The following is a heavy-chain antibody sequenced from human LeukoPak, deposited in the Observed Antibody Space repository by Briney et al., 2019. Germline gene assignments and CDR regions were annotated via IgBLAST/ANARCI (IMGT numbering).Heavy chain of an antibody. V-gene: IGHV3-23*01. J-gene: IGHJ4*02. CDR2: ISYSGDSR. CDR3: ARSPVGSNYGQNSYYYYFDF. D-gene: IGHD5-18*01. Sequence: PGGSLRLSCAASGFTFRSYAMNWVRQAPGKGLEWVSSISYSGDSRFYADSVKGRFTISRDNSENMLYLQMNSLRADDTALYFRARSPVGSNYGQNSYYYYFDFWGQGTLVTVSS. CDR1: GFTFRSYA.